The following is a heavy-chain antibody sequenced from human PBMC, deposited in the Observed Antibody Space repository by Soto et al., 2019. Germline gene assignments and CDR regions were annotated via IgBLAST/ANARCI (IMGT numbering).Heavy chain of an antibody. D-gene: IGHD6-6*01. V-gene: IGHV1-2*04. CDR3: ARDRGNSSSSRRYYGMDV. CDR1: GYTFTGYY. Sequence: ASLKVSCKASGYTFTGYYMHWVRQAPGQGLEWMGWINPNSGGTNYAQKFQGWVTMTRDTSISTAYMELSRLRSDDTAVYYCARDRGNSSSSRRYYGMDVWGQGTTVTVSS. CDR2: INPNSGGT. J-gene: IGHJ6*02.